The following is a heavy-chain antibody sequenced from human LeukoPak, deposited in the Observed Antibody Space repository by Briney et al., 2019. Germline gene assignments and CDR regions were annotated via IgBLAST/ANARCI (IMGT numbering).Heavy chain of an antibody. J-gene: IGHJ4*02. V-gene: IGHV4-59*01. CDR1: GGSISSYY. CDR3: ARLREIPVFGVVTKSTSYFDY. CDR2: IYYSGST. Sequence: SETLSLTCTVSGGSISSYYWSWIRQPPGKGLEWIGYIYYSGSTNYNPSLKSRVTISVDTSKNQFSLKLSSVTAADTAVYYCARLREIPVFGVVTKSTSYFDYWGQGTLVTVSS. D-gene: IGHD3-3*01.